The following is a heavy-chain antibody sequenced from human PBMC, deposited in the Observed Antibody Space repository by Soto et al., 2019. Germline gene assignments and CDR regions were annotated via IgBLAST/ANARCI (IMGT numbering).Heavy chain of an antibody. D-gene: IGHD1-26*01. CDR3: ASSPSGSYSDY. Sequence: QLQLQESGPGLVKPSETLSLTCTVSGGSISSSSYYWGWIRQPPGKGLEWIGSIYYSGSTYYNPSLKSRVTISVDTSKNQFSLKLSSVTAADTAVYYCASSPSGSYSDYWGQGTLLTVSS. J-gene: IGHJ4*02. V-gene: IGHV4-39*01. CDR1: GGSISSSSYY. CDR2: IYYSGST.